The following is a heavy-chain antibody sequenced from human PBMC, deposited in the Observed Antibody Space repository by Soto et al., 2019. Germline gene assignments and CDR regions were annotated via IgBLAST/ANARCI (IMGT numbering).Heavy chain of an antibody. Sequence: EVQLLESGGGFVQPGGSPRLSCAASGFTFSTYAMYWVRQAPGKGLEWVSTISRRDANTYYADSVKGRFTISRDNSNNILYLEMNSLRAEDTAVYYCAKPSVCTSASCHGIMDVWGQGTTVTVSS. J-gene: IGHJ6*02. CDR3: AKPSVCTSASCHGIMDV. V-gene: IGHV3-23*01. D-gene: IGHD2-2*01. CDR2: ISRRDANT. CDR1: GFTFSTYA.